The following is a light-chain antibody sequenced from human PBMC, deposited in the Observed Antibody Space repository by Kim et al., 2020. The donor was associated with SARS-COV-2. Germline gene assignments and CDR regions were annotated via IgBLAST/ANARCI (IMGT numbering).Light chain of an antibody. Sequence: VSPGERATLSCRASQTISTSLAWYQQKPGQAPRLLIYGAYTRATGIPARFSGSGSGTEFTLTITSLQSEVFAVYYCQQYHDWPRTFGQGTKVDIK. J-gene: IGKJ1*01. V-gene: IGKV3-15*01. CDR2: GAY. CDR1: QTISTS. CDR3: QQYHDWPRT.